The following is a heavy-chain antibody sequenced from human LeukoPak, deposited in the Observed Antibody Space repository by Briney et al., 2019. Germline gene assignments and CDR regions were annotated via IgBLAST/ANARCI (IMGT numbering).Heavy chain of an antibody. V-gene: IGHV4-34*01. D-gene: IGHD3-10*01. CDR2: VRHSGST. CDR3: AGATATGTGRAFHY. J-gene: IGHJ4*02. Sequence: SETLSLTCAVYGESITAYYWTWIRQPPGKRLEWIGEVRHSGSTNYNPSLKSRVTMSVDMSKNQFSLQLKFVTAAATAVYYCAGATATGTGRAFHYWAQGDLVPVSS. CDR1: GESITAYY.